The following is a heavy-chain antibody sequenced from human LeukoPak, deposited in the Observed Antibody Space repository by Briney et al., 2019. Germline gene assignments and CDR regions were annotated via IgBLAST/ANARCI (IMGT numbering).Heavy chain of an antibody. D-gene: IGHD3-22*01. Sequence: SSETLSLTCAVYGGSFSGFYWSWIRQPPGKGLEWLGEINHSGSTYYNPSLKSRVTISADTSKNQFSLKLTSVTAADTAVYYCATLGEYYDTSGYYYNWGQGTLVTVSS. CDR1: GGSFSGFY. CDR2: INHSGST. V-gene: IGHV4-34*01. CDR3: ATLGEYYDTSGYYYN. J-gene: IGHJ4*02.